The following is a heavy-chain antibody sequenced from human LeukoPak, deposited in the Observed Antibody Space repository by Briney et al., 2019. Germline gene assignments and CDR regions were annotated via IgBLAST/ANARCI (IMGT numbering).Heavy chain of an antibody. CDR1: GFIFSSYG. CDR2: ISWNSGSI. V-gene: IGHV3-9*03. D-gene: IGHD2-2*01. Sequence: GGSLRLSCTASGFIFSSYGMHWVRQAPGKGLEWVSGISWNSGSIGYADSVKGRFTISRDNAKNSLYLQMNSLRAEDMALYYCAKTDYCSSTSCFYTDAFDIWGQGTMVTVSS. J-gene: IGHJ3*02. CDR3: AKTDYCSSTSCFYTDAFDI.